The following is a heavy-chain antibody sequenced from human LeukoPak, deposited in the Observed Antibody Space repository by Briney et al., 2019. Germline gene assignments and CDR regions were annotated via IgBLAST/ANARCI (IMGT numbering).Heavy chain of an antibody. V-gene: IGHV4-4*02. Sequence: SETLSLTCAVSGGSISSSNWWSWVRQPPGKGLEWIGEIYHSGSTNYNPSLKSRVTISVDKSKNQFSLKLSSVTAADTAVYYCARDICKYYDFWSCYMDVWGKGTTVTVSS. CDR1: GGSISSSNW. J-gene: IGHJ6*03. CDR2: IYHSGST. D-gene: IGHD3-3*01. CDR3: ARDICKYYDFWSCYMDV.